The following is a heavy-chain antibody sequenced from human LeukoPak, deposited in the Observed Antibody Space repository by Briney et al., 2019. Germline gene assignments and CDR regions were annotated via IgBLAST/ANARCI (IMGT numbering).Heavy chain of an antibody. CDR2: IYSSVST. V-gene: IGHV4-39*01. CDR1: GGSISSNAYY. Sequence: PSETLSLTCTVSGGSISSNAYYWAWIRQPPGKGLEWIGSIYSSVSTYYNPSLKSRVTISVDTSKNQFSLQLNSVTPEDTAVYFCVRLVGGDIDYWGQGTLVTVSS. CDR3: VRLVGGDIDY. J-gene: IGHJ4*02. D-gene: IGHD5-12*01.